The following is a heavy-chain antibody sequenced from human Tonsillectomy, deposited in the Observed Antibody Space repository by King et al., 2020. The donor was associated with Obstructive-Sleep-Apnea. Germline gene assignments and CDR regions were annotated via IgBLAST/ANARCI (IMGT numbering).Heavy chain of an antibody. V-gene: IGHV3-15*01. Sequence: QLVQSGGGLVKPGGSLRLSCAASGFTFSNAWMSWVRQAPGKGLEWVGRIKSQTDGRTRDYAVPVKGRFAISRDDSKNTLYLEMNSLKTEDTAIYYCATSWFDPWGQGTLVTVSS. CDR2: IKSQTDGRTR. CDR3: ATSWFDP. J-gene: IGHJ5*02. CDR1: GFTFSNAW.